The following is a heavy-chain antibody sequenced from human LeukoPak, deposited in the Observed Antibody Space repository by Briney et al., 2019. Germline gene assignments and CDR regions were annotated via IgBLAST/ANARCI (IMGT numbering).Heavy chain of an antibody. V-gene: IGHV3-23*01. D-gene: IGHD6-13*01. CDR2: ISGSGDST. CDR1: GFTFSSYA. J-gene: IGHJ4*02. Sequence: GGSLRLSCAASGFTFSSYAMSWVRQAPGKGLEWVSAISGSGDSTYYGDSVEGRFTISRDNSKNTLYLQMNSLRAEDTAVYYCAKTRPLDSSSWSHGDYWGQGTLVTVSS. CDR3: AKTRPLDSSSWSHGDY.